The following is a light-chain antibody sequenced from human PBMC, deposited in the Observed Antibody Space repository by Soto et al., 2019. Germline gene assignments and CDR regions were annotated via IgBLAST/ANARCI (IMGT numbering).Light chain of an antibody. V-gene: IGLV1-40*01. CDR2: GNS. J-gene: IGLJ3*02. CDR3: QSYDSSLSGSKV. Sequence: QSVLTQPPSVSGAPGQRVTIACTGNNSNIGTGFDVHWYQQLPGTAPKLLIYGNSNRPSGVPDRFSGSKSGTSASLAITGLQAEDEADYYCQSYDSSLSGSKVFGGGTKLTVL. CDR1: NSNIGTGFD.